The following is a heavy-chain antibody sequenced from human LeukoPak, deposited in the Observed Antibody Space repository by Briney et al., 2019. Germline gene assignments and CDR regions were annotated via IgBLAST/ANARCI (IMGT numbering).Heavy chain of an antibody. CDR1: GGSLSSGGYY. D-gene: IGHD6-13*01. V-gene: IGHV4-31*03. CDR3: AEYSSSLGAFDI. J-gene: IGHJ3*02. Sequence: SETLSLTCTVSGGSLSSGGYYWGWIRQHPGKGLEWIGYIYYSGSTYDTPSLKSRVTISVDTSKNQFSLKLSSVTAADTAVYYCAEYSSSLGAFDIWGQGTMVTVSS. CDR2: IYYSGST.